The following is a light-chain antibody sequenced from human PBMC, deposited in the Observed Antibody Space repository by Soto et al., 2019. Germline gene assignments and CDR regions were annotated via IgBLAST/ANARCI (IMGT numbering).Light chain of an antibody. V-gene: IGKV3-15*01. CDR2: GAS. Sequence: EIVMTQSPATLSVSPGERATLSCRASESVGTNVAWYQQRPGQAPRLLIYGASTRATGIPDRFGGSGSETEFTLTISSLQPEDFALYHCQQWIRWTFGQGTRLEIK. J-gene: IGKJ1*01. CDR3: QQWIRWT. CDR1: ESVGTN.